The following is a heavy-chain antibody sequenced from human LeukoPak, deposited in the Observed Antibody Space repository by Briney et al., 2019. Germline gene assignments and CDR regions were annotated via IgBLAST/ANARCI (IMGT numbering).Heavy chain of an antibody. CDR3: ARGPGWNYFDY. Sequence: PGGSLRLSCAASGFTVSRNYMSWVRQAPGKGLEWVSVFYSGGSTYYADSVKGRFTISRDNSKNTLYFQMNSLRAEDTAVYYCARGPGWNYFDYWGQGTLVTVSS. J-gene: IGHJ4*02. V-gene: IGHV3-66*01. D-gene: IGHD5-24*01. CDR2: FYSGGST. CDR1: GFTVSRNY.